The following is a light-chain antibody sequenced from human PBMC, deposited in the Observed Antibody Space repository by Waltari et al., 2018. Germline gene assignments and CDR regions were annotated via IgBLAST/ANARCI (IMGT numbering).Light chain of an antibody. J-gene: IGLJ3*02. CDR1: ASNIGGNL. CDR3: ASWDDSLNGHWV. V-gene: IGLV1-44*01. CDR2: RSD. Sequence: QPVLTQPPSVSGTPGQRVTISCSGSASNIGGNLVNWYQQFPGKAPKLRIYRSDLGHVGVPDRFSGSKSGTSASLAISGLQSEDEADYFCASWDDSLNGHWVFGGGTKVTVL.